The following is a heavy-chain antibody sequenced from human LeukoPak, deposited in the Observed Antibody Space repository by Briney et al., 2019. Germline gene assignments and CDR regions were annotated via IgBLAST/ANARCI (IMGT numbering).Heavy chain of an antibody. J-gene: IGHJ2*01. CDR2: IDPNSGGT. CDR1: GYTFTAHY. CDR3: ARGRGTTMVRGVITNYFDL. V-gene: IGHV1-2*02. Sequence: ASVKVSCKTSGYTFTAHYIHWVRQAPGPGLEWMGWIDPNSGGTNYAQKFLGSVTMTGDTSINTAFMEIRRLRSDDTAIYYCARGRGTTMVRGVITNYFDLWGRGSLVTVSS. D-gene: IGHD3-10*01.